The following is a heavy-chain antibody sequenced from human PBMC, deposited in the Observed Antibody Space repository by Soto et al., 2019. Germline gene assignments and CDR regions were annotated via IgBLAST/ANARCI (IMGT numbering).Heavy chain of an antibody. J-gene: IGHJ5*02. CDR1: GGSISSSSYY. D-gene: IGHD6-13*01. CDR3: ARPYTSSWYWDT. V-gene: IGHV4-39*01. CDR2: IYYSGTT. Sequence: SETLSLTCTGSGGSISSSSYYWGWIRQPPGKGLEWIGSIYYSGTTYYNPSLESRVTISVDTSKNQFSLKLSSVTAADTAVYYCARPYTSSWYWDTWGQGTLVTVSS.